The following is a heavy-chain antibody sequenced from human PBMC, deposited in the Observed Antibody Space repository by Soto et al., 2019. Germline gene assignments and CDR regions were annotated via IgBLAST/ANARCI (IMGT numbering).Heavy chain of an antibody. V-gene: IGHV4-31*03. CDR1: GGSISSGGYY. CDR3: AREGTDTAMAFDY. Sequence: QVQLQESGPGLVKPSQTLSLTCTVSGGSISSGGYYWSWIRQHPGKGLEWIGYIYYSGSTYYNPSLKSRVNISVDTSKNQFSLKLSSVTAADTAVYYCAREGTDTAMAFDYWGQGTLVTVSS. J-gene: IGHJ4*02. D-gene: IGHD5-18*01. CDR2: IYYSGST.